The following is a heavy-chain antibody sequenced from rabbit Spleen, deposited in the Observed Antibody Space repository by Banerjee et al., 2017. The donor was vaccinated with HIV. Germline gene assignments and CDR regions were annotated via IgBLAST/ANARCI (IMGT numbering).Heavy chain of an antibody. CDR2: IAGSSSAFT. J-gene: IGHJ6*01. D-gene: IGHD7-1*01. CDR3: ARDTGTSFSSYGMDL. CDR1: GVSFSGDSY. Sequence: QSLEESGGDLVKPGESLTLTCTASGVSFSGDSYICWVRQAPGKGLEWISCIAGSSSAFTYSATWAKGRFTISKTSSTTVTLQLTSLTVADTATYFCARDTGTSFSSYGMDLWGPGTLVTVS. V-gene: IGHV1S40*01.